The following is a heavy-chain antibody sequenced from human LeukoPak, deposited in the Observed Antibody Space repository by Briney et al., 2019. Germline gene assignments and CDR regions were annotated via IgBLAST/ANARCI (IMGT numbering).Heavy chain of an antibody. J-gene: IGHJ4*02. Sequence: GGSLRLSCAASGFTFSSYWMSWVRQAPGKGLEWVANIKQDGSEKYYVDSVKGRFTISRDNAKNSLYLQMNSLRAEDTAVYYCARWGGYCSSTSCYHTLDYWGQGTLVTVSS. CDR1: GFTFSSYW. V-gene: IGHV3-7*01. D-gene: IGHD2-2*01. CDR2: IKQDGSEK. CDR3: ARWGGYCSSTSCYHTLDY.